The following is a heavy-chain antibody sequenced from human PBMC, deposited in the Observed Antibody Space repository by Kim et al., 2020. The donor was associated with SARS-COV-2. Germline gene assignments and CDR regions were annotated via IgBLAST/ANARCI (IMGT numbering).Heavy chain of an antibody. CDR1: GGSISSYY. Sequence: SETLSLTCTVSGGSISSYYWSWIRQPPGKGLEWIGYIYYSGSTNYNPSLKSRVTISVDTSKNQFSLKLSSVTAADTAVYYCAGGRNIAVAGPGGVDWFDPRGQGTPVPVS. CDR2: IYYSGST. CDR3: AGGRNIAVAGPGGVDWFDP. J-gene: IGHJ5*02. D-gene: IGHD6-19*01. V-gene: IGHV4-59*01.